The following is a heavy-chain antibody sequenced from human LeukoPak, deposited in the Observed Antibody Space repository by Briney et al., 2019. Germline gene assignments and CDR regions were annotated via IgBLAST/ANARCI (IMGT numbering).Heavy chain of an antibody. V-gene: IGHV1-18*01. Sequence: ASVKVSCKASGYTFTSYGISWVRQAPAQGLEWMGWIGAYNGNTNYAQKLQGRVTMTTDTSTSTAYMELRSLRSDDTAVYYCARDLPLVVPAAMGAPEGFDYWGQGTLITVSS. CDR1: GYTFTSYG. CDR2: IGAYNGNT. CDR3: ARDLPLVVPAAMGAPEGFDY. J-gene: IGHJ4*02. D-gene: IGHD2-2*01.